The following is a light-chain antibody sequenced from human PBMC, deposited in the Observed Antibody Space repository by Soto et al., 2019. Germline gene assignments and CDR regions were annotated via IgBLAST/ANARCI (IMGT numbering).Light chain of an antibody. CDR3: QQRSNWPST. J-gene: IGKJ5*01. CDR2: DAS. V-gene: IGKV3-11*01. CDR1: QNINTT. Sequence: EILLTQSPATLSVSPGDRATLSCRASQNINTTLAWYQQKPGQAPRLLIYDASNRATGIPARFSGSGSGTDFTLTISSLEPEDFAVYYCQQRSNWPSTFGQGTRLEIK.